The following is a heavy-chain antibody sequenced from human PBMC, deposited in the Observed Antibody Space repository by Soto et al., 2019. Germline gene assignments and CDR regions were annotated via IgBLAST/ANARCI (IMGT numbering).Heavy chain of an antibody. D-gene: IGHD6-13*01. Sequence: EVQLLESGGGLLQPGGSLTLSCAASGLTFGSYAMTWVRQTPGQGLEWVSSISRNGGTTYYADSVKGRFTISRDNSKNPLFLQMNSLRAEDTAVYYCAKISVTDGIEHWGQGTLVTVSS. CDR1: GLTFGSYA. J-gene: IGHJ4*02. CDR2: ISRNGGTT. V-gene: IGHV3-23*01. CDR3: AKISVTDGIEH.